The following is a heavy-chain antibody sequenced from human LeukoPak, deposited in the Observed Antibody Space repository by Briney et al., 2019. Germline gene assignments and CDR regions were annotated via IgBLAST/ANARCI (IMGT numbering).Heavy chain of an antibody. J-gene: IGHJ3*02. CDR2: ISWNSGST. D-gene: IGHD3/OR15-3a*01. V-gene: IGHV3-9*01. CDR1: GFTFDDYA. Sequence: GGSLRLSCAASGFTFDDYAMHWVRQAPGKGLEWVSGISWNSGSTVHADSVKGRFTISRDNAKNSLYLQMNSLRAEDTALYNCAKAVMGTGYYGAFDIWGQGTMVTVSS. CDR3: AKAVMGTGYYGAFDI.